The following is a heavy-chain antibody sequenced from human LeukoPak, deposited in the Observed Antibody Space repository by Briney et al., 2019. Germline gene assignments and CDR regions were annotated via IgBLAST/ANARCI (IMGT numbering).Heavy chain of an antibody. V-gene: IGHV3-53*01. CDR2: IYSDGST. CDR1: GFTVSSNY. CDR3: ARDPQVSY. Sequence: PGGSLRLSCAASGFTVSSNYMTWVRQAPGKGLEWVSVIYSDGSTFYADSVKGRFAISRDSSKNKLYLQMNSLRAEDTAVYYCARDPQVSYWGQGALVTVSS. J-gene: IGHJ4*02.